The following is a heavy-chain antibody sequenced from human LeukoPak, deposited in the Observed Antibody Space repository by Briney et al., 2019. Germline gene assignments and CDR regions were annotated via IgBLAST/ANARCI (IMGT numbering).Heavy chain of an antibody. J-gene: IGHJ4*02. CDR2: INPDGSAT. D-gene: IGHD1-7*01. V-gene: IGHV3-74*01. CDR1: GFTFSSSF. CDR3: ARTGTTDVFDY. Sequence: GGSLRLSCAASGFTFSSSFMHWVRQVPGKGLEWVSRINPDGSATTYADAVKGRFTISRDNAKNSLYLQMNSLRAEDTAVYYCARTGTTDVFDYWGQGTLVTVSS.